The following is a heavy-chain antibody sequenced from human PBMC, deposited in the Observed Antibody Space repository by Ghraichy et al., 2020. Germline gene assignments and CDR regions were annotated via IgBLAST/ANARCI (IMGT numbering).Heavy chain of an antibody. V-gene: IGHV3-15*07. D-gene: IGHD3-22*01. Sequence: LSLTCSASGFTFSNAWMNWVRQAPGKGLEWVGRIKSKTDGGTTDYAAPVKGRFTISRDDSKNTLYLQMNSLKTEDTAVYYCSGYDYYYGMDVWGQGTTVTVSS. CDR2: IKSKTDGGTT. CDR3: SGYDYYYGMDV. CDR1: GFTFSNAW. J-gene: IGHJ6*02.